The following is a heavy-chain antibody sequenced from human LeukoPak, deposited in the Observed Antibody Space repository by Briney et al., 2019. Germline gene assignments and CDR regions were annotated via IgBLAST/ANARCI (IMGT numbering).Heavy chain of an antibody. CDR3: ARDKAGSSCYDY. J-gene: IGHJ4*02. CDR1: GGSISSYY. D-gene: IGHD6-13*01. CDR2: IYYSGST. V-gene: IGHV4-59*01. Sequence: SETLSLTCTVSGGSISSYYWSWIRQPPGKGLEWIGYIYYSGSTNYNPSLKSRVTISVDTSKNQFSLKLSSVTAADTAVYYCARDKAGSSCYDYWGQGTLVTVSS.